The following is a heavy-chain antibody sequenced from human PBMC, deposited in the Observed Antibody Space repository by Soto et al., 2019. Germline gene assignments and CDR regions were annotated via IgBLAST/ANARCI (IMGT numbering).Heavy chain of an antibody. CDR3: ARDHLAAAGTGWFDP. CDR1: GYTFTGYY. CDR2: INPNSGGT. V-gene: IGHV1-2*02. J-gene: IGHJ5*02. Sequence: ASVKVSCKASGYTFTGYYMHWVRQAPGQGLEWMGWINPNSGGTNYAQKFQGRVTMTRDTSISTAYMELSRLRSDDTAVYYCARDHLAAAGTGWFDPWGQGTLVTVSS. D-gene: IGHD6-13*01.